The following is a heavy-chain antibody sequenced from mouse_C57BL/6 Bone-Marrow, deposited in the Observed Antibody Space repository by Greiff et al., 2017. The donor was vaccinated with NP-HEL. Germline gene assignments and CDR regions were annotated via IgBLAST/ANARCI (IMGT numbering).Heavy chain of an antibody. D-gene: IGHD1-1*01. CDR3: TVYYGSSSSYWYFDV. Sequence: EVKLEESGGGLVQPGGSMKLSCVASGFTFSNYWMNWVRQSPEKGLEWVAQIRLKSDNYATHYAESVKGRFTISRDDSKSSVYLQMNNLRAEDTGIYYCTVYYGSSSSYWYFDVWGTGTTVTVSS. CDR1: GFTFSNYW. J-gene: IGHJ1*03. V-gene: IGHV6-3*01. CDR2: IRLKSDNYAT.